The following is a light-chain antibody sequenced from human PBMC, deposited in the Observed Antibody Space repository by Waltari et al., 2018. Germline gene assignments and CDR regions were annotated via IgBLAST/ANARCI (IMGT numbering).Light chain of an antibody. J-gene: IGKJ3*01. CDR2: WAS. CDR1: QRVLYSSNNKND. CDR3: QQYYSPPFT. Sequence: DIVRTQSPDAVAVSRGERATINCKARQRVLYSSNNKNDLAWYPHTPGQPPNLLMYWASTRESGVPARFSGSGSGPDFTLTIRSLQAEDVAVYYCQQYYSPPFTFGPGTKVDI. V-gene: IGKV4-1*01.